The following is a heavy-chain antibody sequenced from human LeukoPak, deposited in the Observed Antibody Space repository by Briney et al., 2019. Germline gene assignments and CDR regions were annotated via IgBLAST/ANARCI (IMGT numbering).Heavy chain of an antibody. V-gene: IGHV1-2*02. D-gene: IGHD1-26*01. J-gene: IGHJ4*02. CDR1: GYIFTSHY. CDR2: INPNGGAR. Sequence: GASVKVSCKASGYIFTSHYIHWVRQAPGQGLEWMGWINPNGGARRYAQRFQDRFTMTTDTSIATAYMELSRLTSADTAVYFCARVGNGSRFDVEDNWGQGTLVTVSS. CDR3: ARVGNGSRFDVEDN.